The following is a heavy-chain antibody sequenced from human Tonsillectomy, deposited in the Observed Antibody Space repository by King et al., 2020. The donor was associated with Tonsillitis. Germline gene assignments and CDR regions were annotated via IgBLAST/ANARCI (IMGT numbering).Heavy chain of an antibody. Sequence: QLVQSGAEVKKPGASVKVSCKASGYTFTSYAMHWVRQAPGQRLEWMGWINAGNGNTKYSQKFQGRVTITRDTSASTAYMELSSLRSEDTAVYYCASPLHPGYWSSTSCYMYYFYCMDVLGQGTTVTVSS. CDR1: GYTFTSYA. CDR2: INAGNGNT. V-gene: IGHV1-3*01. J-gene: IGHJ6*02. CDR3: ASPLHPGYWSSTSCYMYYFYCMDV. D-gene: IGHD2-2*02.